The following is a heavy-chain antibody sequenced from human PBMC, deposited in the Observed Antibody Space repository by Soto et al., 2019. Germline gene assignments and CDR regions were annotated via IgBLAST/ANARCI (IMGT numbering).Heavy chain of an antibody. CDR2: ISYDGSNK. J-gene: IGHJ4*02. V-gene: IGHV3-30*18. Sequence: QVQLVESGGGVVQPGRSLRLSCVASGFTFSSYGMHWVRQAPGKGLEWVAVISYDGSNKYYADSVKGRFTISRDNSKNTLYLQMNSLRAEDTAVYYCAKDPDTAMVGGDYFDYWGQGTLVTVSS. CDR1: GFTFSSYG. CDR3: AKDPDTAMVGGDYFDY. D-gene: IGHD5-18*01.